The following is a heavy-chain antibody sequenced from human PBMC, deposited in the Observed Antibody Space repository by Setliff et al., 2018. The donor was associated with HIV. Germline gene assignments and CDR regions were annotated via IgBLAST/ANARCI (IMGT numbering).Heavy chain of an antibody. CDR3: ARCNSSGPRYGFDI. CDR2: INPDSGGT. D-gene: IGHD6-19*01. J-gene: IGHJ3*02. V-gene: IGHV1-2*02. Sequence: ASVKVSCKASGYTFTGYYMHWVRQAPGQGLEWMGWINPDSGGTNYAQKFQGRVTMTTDTSTSIAYMELRSLRSDDTAVYYCARCNSSGPRYGFDIWGQGTMVTVSS. CDR1: GYTFTGYY.